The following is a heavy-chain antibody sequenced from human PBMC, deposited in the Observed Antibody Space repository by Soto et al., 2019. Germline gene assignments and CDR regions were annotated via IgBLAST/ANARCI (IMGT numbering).Heavy chain of an antibody. Sequence: EVQLVESGGGLVQPGGSLRLSCAASGFTVSSNYMSWVRQAPGKGLEWVSVIYSGGGTYYADSVKGRFTISRHNSKNTLYLLINSLRAEDTAVYYCARDFRPPYGVRYFDYWGQGTLVTVSS. D-gene: IGHD4-17*01. CDR2: IYSGGGT. V-gene: IGHV3-53*04. J-gene: IGHJ4*02. CDR3: ARDFRPPYGVRYFDY. CDR1: GFTVSSNY.